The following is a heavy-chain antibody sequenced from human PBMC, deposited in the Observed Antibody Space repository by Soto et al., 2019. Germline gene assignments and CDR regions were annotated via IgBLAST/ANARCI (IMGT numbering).Heavy chain of an antibody. CDR2: IYYSGST. J-gene: IGHJ4*02. D-gene: IGHD1-26*01. CDR1: GGSISSYY. V-gene: IGHV4-59*01. CDR3: ARDGRRDYFDY. Sequence: PSETLSLTCTVSGGSISSYYWSWIRQPPGKGLEWIGYIYYSGSTNYNPSLKSRVTISVDTSKNQFSLKLSSVTAADTAVYYCARDGRRDYFDYWGQGTLVTVS.